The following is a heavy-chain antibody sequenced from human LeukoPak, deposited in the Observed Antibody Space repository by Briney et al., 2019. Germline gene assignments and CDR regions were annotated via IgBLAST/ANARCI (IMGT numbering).Heavy chain of an antibody. J-gene: IGHJ4*02. V-gene: IGHV3-13*01. Sequence: GSLRLSCAASGFALITYDMHWVRQVPGKGLEWVSAIATAGDTYYAGSVKGRFTISRESAKNSLFLQMNSLRVGDTAVYYCARSLMGGIHGIDCWGQGTLVTVSS. CDR3: ARSLMGGIHGIDC. D-gene: IGHD3-16*01. CDR1: GFALITYD. CDR2: IATAGDT.